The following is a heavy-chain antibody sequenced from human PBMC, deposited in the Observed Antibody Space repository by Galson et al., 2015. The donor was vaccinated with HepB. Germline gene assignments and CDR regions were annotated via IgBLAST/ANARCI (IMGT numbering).Heavy chain of an antibody. D-gene: IGHD6-13*01. Sequence: ETLSLTCSVSGGSIRSYYWSWIRKPPGKGLEWIGHISDTGSPDYNPSLKSRVIMSVDTSKNQFSLQLSSVTAADTAVYYCARTDVEAAVTLNVAWFDPWGQGTLVTVSS. V-gene: IGHV4-59*01. J-gene: IGHJ5*02. CDR3: ARTDVEAAVTLNVAWFDP. CDR2: ISDTGSP. CDR1: GGSIRSYY.